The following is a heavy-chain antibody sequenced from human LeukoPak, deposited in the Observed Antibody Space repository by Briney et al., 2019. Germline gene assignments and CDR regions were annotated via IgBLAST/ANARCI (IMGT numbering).Heavy chain of an antibody. V-gene: IGHV4-39*01. CDR1: GGSISSSFYY. CDR2: SYYSGST. J-gene: IGHJ6*02. CDR3: ARHNVGRVMHFGVVSPPWGYYYSAMDV. Sequence: SETLSLTCTVSGGSISSSFYYWGWIRQPPGKGLEWIGSSYYSGSTYYNPSLKSRVTISVDTSKNQFSLKLSSVTAADTAVYYCARHNVGRVMHFGVVSPPWGYYYSAMDVWGQGTTVTVSS. D-gene: IGHD3-3*01.